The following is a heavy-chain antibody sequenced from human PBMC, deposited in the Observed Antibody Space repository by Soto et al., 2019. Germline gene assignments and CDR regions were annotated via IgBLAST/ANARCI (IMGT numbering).Heavy chain of an antibody. J-gene: IGHJ5*02. CDR2: PNPIWRTA. D-gene: IGHD3-10*01. Sequence: TPVKGSCKPSGETCKDDFVSRVRLSPGHILEWMGGPNPIWRTASLEQKFQDRVTITADESMRTAYLEVTSLIFDDTAVYYCAVGGVTVLRGVVPSRFNPWGQGTLVTV. V-gene: IGHV1-69*01. CDR3: AVGGVTVLRGVVPSRFNP. CDR1: GETCKDDF.